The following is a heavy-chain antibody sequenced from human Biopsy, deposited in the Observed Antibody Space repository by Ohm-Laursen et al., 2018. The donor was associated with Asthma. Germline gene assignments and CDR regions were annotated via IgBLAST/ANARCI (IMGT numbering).Heavy chain of an antibody. CDR2: IYSGGTS. CDR1: GFTVSRDH. D-gene: IGHD6-19*01. CDR3: ARGDSSGWPHYYFDY. Sequence: SLRLSCSASGFTVSRDHMFWVRQAPGKGLEWVSVIYSGGTSHTADSVRDRFTISRDFSKNTLHLQMHSLRVEDTAVYYCARGDSSGWPHYYFDYWGQGTLVTVSS. J-gene: IGHJ4*02. V-gene: IGHV3-53*01.